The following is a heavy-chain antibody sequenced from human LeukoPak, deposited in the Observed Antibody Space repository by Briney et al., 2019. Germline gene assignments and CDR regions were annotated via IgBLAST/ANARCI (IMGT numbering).Heavy chain of an antibody. CDR1: GYTFTSYD. D-gene: IGHD5-24*01. J-gene: IGHJ4*02. CDR2: LNPNSGNT. V-gene: IGHV1-8*01. Sequence: ASVKVSCKASGYTFTSYDINWVRQATGQGLEWMGWLNPNSGNTGYAQKFQGRVTMTRNTSISTAYMELSSLRSEDTAVYYCARAGRWLQLRGFDYWGQGTLVTVSS. CDR3: ARAGRWLQLRGFDY.